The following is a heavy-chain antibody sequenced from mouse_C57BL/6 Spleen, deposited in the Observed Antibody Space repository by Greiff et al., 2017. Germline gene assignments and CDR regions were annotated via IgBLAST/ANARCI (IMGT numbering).Heavy chain of an antibody. V-gene: IGHV1-7*01. Sequence: VQLQQSGAALAKPGASVKLSCKASGYTFTRYWMPWVNQRPGQGLEWIGSITPSSGYTKYQQKFKDKATLTADKSSSTAYMQLSSLTYEDSAVYYCAVYDYDWAWFAYWGQGTLVTVSA. D-gene: IGHD2-4*01. J-gene: IGHJ3*01. CDR1: GYTFTRYW. CDR3: AVYDYDWAWFAY. CDR2: ITPSSGYT.